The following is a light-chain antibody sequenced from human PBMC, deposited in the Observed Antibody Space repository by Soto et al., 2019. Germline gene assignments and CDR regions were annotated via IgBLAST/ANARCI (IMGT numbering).Light chain of an antibody. J-gene: IGLJ1*01. Sequence: QSVLTQSSSASASLGSSVKLTCTLSSGHSSYIIAWHQQQPGKAPRYLMKLEGSGSYNKGSGVPDRFSGSSSGADRYLTISNLQSEDEADYYCETWDSNTHVFGTGTKVTAL. V-gene: IGLV4-60*03. CDR2: LEGSGSY. CDR3: ETWDSNTHV. CDR1: SGHSSYI.